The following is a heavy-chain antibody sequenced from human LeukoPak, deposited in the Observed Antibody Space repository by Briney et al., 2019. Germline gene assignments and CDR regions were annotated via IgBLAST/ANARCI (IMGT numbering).Heavy chain of an antibody. CDR2: ISPGGQTT. CDR3: AVGRDIRVAGPGGYFDY. V-gene: IGHV3-11*01. CDR1: GVIFSDYH. Sequence: GGSLRLSCXXSGVIFSDYHMXWIRQAPGKGLEGISYISPGGQTTYFADSVKGRVTLSRDNAKKSLSLQMNSLTADDTAVYFCAVGRDIRVAGPGGYFDYWGQGTLVAVSS. D-gene: IGHD6-19*01. J-gene: IGHJ4*02.